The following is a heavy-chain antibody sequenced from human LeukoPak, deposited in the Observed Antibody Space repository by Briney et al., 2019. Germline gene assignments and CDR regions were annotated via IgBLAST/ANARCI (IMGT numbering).Heavy chain of an antibody. CDR2: IYYSGST. CDR3: ARDSYSSGSYYFDY. D-gene: IGHD6-19*01. V-gene: IGHV4-59*01. Sequence: PWETLSLTCTVSGGSISSYYWTWIRQPPGKGLEWIGYIYYSGSTNYNPSLKSRVTISVDTSNNQFSLKLSSVTAADTAVYYCARDSYSSGSYYFDYWGQGTLVTVSS. J-gene: IGHJ4*02. CDR1: GGSISSYY.